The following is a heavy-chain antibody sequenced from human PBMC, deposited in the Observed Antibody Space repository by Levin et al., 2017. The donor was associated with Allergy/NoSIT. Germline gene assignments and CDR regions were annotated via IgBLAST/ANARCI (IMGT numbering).Heavy chain of an antibody. CDR2: IYPGDSDT. D-gene: IGHD2-2*02. Sequence: GESLKISCKGSGYSFTSYWIGWVRQMPGKGLEWMGIIYPGDSDTRYSPSFQGQVTISADKSISTAYLQWSSLKASDTAMYYCARGRLGYCSSTSCDTTFDPWGQGTLVTVSS. CDR3: ARGRLGYCSSTSCDTTFDP. J-gene: IGHJ5*02. V-gene: IGHV5-51*01. CDR1: GYSFTSYW.